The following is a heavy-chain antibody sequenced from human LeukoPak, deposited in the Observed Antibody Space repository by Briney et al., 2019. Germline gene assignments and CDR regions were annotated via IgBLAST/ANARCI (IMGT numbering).Heavy chain of an antibody. V-gene: IGHV3-33*01. J-gene: IGHJ4*02. CDR2: ILVGGSDT. CDR1: GFTFSSYG. CDR3: VRDGDSSSWNFDY. D-gene: IGHD6-13*01. Sequence: GGSLRLSCAASGFTFSSYGMHWIRQAPGKGLEWVASILVGGSDTYYTDSVKGRFTISRDNSKNTVFLQMNSLRAEDTAIYYCVRDGDSSSWNFDYWGQGTLVTVSS.